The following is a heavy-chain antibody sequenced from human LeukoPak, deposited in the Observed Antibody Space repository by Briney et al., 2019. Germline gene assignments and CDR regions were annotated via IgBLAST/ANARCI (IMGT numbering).Heavy chain of an antibody. J-gene: IGHJ3*02. V-gene: IGHV4-38-2*02. CDR1: GYSISNGYY. Sequence: SETLSLTCTVSGYSISNGYYWGWIRQPPGKGLEWIGEINHPGSTNYNPSLKSRITISVDTSKNQFSLKLSSLTAADTAVYYCARGGDILTGYEAFDIWGQGTMVTVSS. CDR2: INHPGST. D-gene: IGHD3-9*01. CDR3: ARGGDILTGYEAFDI.